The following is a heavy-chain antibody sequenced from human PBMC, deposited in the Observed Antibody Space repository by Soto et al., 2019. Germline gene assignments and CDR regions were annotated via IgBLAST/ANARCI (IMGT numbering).Heavy chain of an antibody. CDR1: GYTFTSYG. CDR3: ARSPLRAEVPAARFSALDY. J-gene: IGHJ4*02. Sequence: ASVQVSCKASGYTFTSYGISWVRQAPGQGLEWMGWISAYNGNTNYAQKLQGRVTMTTDTSTSTAYMELSSLRSEDTAGYYCARSPLRAEVPAARFSALDYWGQGTLV. CDR2: ISAYNGNT. V-gene: IGHV1-18*04. D-gene: IGHD2-2*01.